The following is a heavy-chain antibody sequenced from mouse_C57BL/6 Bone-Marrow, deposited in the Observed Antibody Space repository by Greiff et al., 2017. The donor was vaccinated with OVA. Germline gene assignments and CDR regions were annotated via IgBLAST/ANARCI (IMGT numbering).Heavy chain of an antibody. CDR2: LAPENGDT. CDR1: GFNIKDDY. D-gene: IGHD2-10*01. J-gene: IGHJ2*01. V-gene: IGHV14-4*01. Sequence: VQLQQSGAELVRPGASVKLSCTASGFNIKDDYMHWVKQRHEQGLEWIGWLAPENGDTEYASKFQGKATITADTSSNTAYLQLSSLTSEDTAVYYCTTPAYSYFDYWGQGTTLTVSS. CDR3: TTPAYSYFDY.